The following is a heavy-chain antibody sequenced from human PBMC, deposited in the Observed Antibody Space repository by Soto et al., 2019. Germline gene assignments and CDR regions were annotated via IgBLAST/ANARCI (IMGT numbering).Heavy chain of an antibody. CDR2: IHQSGIS. CDR1: SASIDNN. D-gene: IGHD6-19*01. J-gene: IGHJ4*02. Sequence: QMQLLESGPGLVKPSETLSLTCAGSSASIDNNWNWVRQPPGKGLEWIGEIHQSGISYKNPSLKSRVTMSVDKSKNQFSLNLSSVTAADTAVYCCARSFGWYAFDQWGQGTLVTVSS. CDR3: ARSFGWYAFDQ. V-gene: IGHV4-4*01.